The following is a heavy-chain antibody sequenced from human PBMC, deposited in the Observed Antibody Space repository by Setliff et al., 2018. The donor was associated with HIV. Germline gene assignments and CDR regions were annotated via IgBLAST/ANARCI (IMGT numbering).Heavy chain of an antibody. V-gene: IGHV4-59*01. D-gene: IGHD1-1*01. CDR2: IYYTGST. CDR1: GGSISNDY. J-gene: IGHJ3*02. CDR3: AQEDGSNSHDTFEI. Sequence: SETLSLTCTVSGGSISNDYWHWIRQSPGRGLEWIGYIYYTGSTNYNPSLKSRVAMSVDSSNHQFSLKLTSVTPADTAIYYCAQEDGSNSHDTFEIWGQGILVTVSS.